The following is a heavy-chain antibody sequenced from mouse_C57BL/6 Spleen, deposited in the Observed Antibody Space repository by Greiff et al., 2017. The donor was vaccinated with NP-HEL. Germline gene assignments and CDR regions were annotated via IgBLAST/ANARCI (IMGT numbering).Heavy chain of an antibody. V-gene: IGHV1-9*01. CDR1: GYTFTGYW. Sequence: VQLQQSGAELMKPGASVKLSCKATGYTFTGYWIEWVKQRPGHGLEWIGGILPGSGSTNYNEKFKGKATFTADTSSNTAYMQLSSLTTEDSAMYYCAQRGGSSYGWYFDVWGTGTTVTVSS. D-gene: IGHD1-1*01. CDR2: ILPGSGST. CDR3: AQRGGSSYGWYFDV. J-gene: IGHJ1*03.